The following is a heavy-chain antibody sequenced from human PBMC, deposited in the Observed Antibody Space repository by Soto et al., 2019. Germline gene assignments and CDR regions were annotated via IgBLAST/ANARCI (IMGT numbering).Heavy chain of an antibody. CDR1: GFTFSSYW. D-gene: IGHD3-16*02. Sequence: PGGSLRLSCAASGFTFSSYWMHWVRQAPGKGLVWVSRINSDGSSTSYADSVKGRFTISRDNSKNTVYLQMHSLRAEDTAVYYCAKGTPRGITFGGVIATSPIDVFDIWGQGTMVTVS. CDR2: INSDGSST. J-gene: IGHJ3*02. CDR3: AKGTPRGITFGGVIATSPIDVFDI. V-gene: IGHV3-74*01.